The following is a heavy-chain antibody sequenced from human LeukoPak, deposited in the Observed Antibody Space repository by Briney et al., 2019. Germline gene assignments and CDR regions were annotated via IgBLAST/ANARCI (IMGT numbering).Heavy chain of an antibody. J-gene: IGHJ3*02. Sequence: SETLSLTCTVSGGSISGYYWSWIRQSAGKGLEWIGRVYTSGSTHYNPSLKSRVTMSVDTSKNQFSLKLSSVTAADTAVYYCARLITGTTTAFDIWGQGTMVTVSS. CDR1: GGSISGYY. CDR3: ARLITGTTTAFDI. CDR2: VYTSGST. D-gene: IGHD1-7*01. V-gene: IGHV4-4*07.